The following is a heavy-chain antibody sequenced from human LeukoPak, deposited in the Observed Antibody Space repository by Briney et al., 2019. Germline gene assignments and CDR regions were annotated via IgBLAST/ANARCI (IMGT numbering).Heavy chain of an antibody. V-gene: IGHV6-1*01. CDR3: ATSTTPGSENWFDP. CDR2: TYYTSQWHN. Sequence: SQTLSLTCAISGDSVSRKRAAWNWIRQSPSRGLEWLGRTYYTSQWHNDFAVSVKSRITINPDTSKNQFSLQLNSVTPEDTAVYYCATSTTPGSENWFDPWGQGTLVTVSP. CDR1: GDSVSRKRAA. J-gene: IGHJ5*02. D-gene: IGHD1-1*01.